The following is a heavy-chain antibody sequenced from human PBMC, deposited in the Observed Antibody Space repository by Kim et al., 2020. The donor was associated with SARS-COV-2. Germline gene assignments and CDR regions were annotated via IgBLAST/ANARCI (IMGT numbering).Heavy chain of an antibody. Sequence: PAFQGHVTISADKSISTAYLQWRSLKASDTAMYYCARHLSIAAHGNWFDPWGQGTLVTVSS. CDR3: ARHLSIAAHGNWFDP. J-gene: IGHJ5*02. V-gene: IGHV5-10-1*01. D-gene: IGHD6-6*01.